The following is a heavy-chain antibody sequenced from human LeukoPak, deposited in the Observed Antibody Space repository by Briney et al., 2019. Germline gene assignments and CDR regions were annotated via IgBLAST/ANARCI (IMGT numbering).Heavy chain of an antibody. CDR2: IYYSGST. J-gene: IGHJ5*02. CDR1: GGSISSGGYY. D-gene: IGHD2-2*02. V-gene: IGHV4-31*03. Sequence: SQTLSLTCTVSGGSISSGGYYWSWIRQHPGKGLEWIGYIYYSGSTYYNPSLKGRVTISVDTSKNQFSLKLSSVTAADTAVYYCARSDCSSTSCYRLNWFDPWGQGTLVTVSS. CDR3: ARSDCSSTSCYRLNWFDP.